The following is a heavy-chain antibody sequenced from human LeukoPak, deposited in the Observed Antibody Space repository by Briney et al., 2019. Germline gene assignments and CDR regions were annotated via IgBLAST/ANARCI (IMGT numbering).Heavy chain of an antibody. V-gene: IGHV3-23*01. CDR2: ICGGGGTT. J-gene: IGHJ6*02. CDR3: ARGHGYGGVEGYYYDHGMDV. Sequence: GGSLRLSCAASGFIFITNAMSWVRLAPGKGLEWVSGICGGGGTTHSVDSVKSRFTISRDNSKKTQYLRMDILRAEDTDSYYCARGHGYGGVEGYYYDHGMDVWGQGTTVTVSS. D-gene: IGHD4-23*01. CDR1: GFIFITNA.